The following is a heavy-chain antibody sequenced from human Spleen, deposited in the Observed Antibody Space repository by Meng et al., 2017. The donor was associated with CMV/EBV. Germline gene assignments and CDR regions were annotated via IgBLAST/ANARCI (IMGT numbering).Heavy chain of an antibody. CDR3: ARDDGFGSWRLFDY. Sequence: GESLKISCAASGFTFNKYWMTWVRQAPGKGLEWVANINQDRGEKYYADSVKGRFTISRDNAKNSLYLQMNSLRAEDTAVYYCARDDGFGSWRLFDYWGQGTLVTVSS. CDR1: GFTFNKYW. D-gene: IGHD6-13*01. J-gene: IGHJ4*02. CDR2: INQDRGEK. V-gene: IGHV3-7*01.